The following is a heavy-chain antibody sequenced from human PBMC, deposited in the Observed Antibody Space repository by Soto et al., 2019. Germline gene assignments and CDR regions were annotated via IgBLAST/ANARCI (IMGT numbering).Heavy chain of an antibody. Sequence: QVQLQESGPGLVKPSETLSLTCTVSGVCITDYHWSWIRQSPGRGLEWIGYIFSRGTPNYNPSLKSRVTISVDTSRNQFSLKLNSLTAADPAMYFCAKRFGDYVGWFDPWGQGALVIVSS. D-gene: IGHD4-17*01. CDR1: GVCITDYH. CDR2: IFSRGTP. V-gene: IGHV4-59*01. J-gene: IGHJ5*02. CDR3: AKRFGDYVGWFDP.